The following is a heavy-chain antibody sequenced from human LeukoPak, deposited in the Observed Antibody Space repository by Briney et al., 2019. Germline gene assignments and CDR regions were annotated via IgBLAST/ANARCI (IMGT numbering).Heavy chain of an antibody. V-gene: IGHV5-51*01. D-gene: IGHD1-26*01. CDR2: VNPGDSDT. J-gene: IGHJ4*02. CDR1: GYSFANYW. Sequence: GESLKISCKGSGYSFANYWIAGVRQMPGTGLEWMGLVNPGDSDTRYSPSFQGQVTISADKSISTASLQWSSLKASDTAMYYCARHYSGSYHSRLEYWGQGTLVTVSS. CDR3: ARHYSGSYHSRLEY.